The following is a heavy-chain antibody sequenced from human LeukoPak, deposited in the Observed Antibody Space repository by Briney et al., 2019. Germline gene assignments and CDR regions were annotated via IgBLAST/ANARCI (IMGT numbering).Heavy chain of an antibody. CDR2: ISYDGSNK. Sequence: GRSLRLSCAASGFTFSSYAMHWVRQAPGKGLEWVAVISYDGSNKYYADSVKGRFTISRDNSKNTLYLQMNSLRAEDTVVYYCARELSNYDILTEPADYWGQGTLVTVSS. J-gene: IGHJ4*02. CDR3: ARELSNYDILTEPADY. D-gene: IGHD3-9*01. CDR1: GFTFSSYA. V-gene: IGHV3-30*04.